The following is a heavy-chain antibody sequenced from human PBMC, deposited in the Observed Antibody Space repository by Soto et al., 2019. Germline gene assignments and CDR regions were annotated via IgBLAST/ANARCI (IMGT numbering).Heavy chain of an antibody. CDR3: AKDSPSSSSDYYGMDV. Sequence: SGGSLRLSCAASGFTFSSYAMSWVRQAPGKGLEWVSAISGSGGSTYYADSVKGRFTISRDNSKNTLYLQMNSLRAEDTAVYYWAKDSPSSSSDYYGMDVWGQGTTVTVSS. V-gene: IGHV3-23*01. J-gene: IGHJ6*02. CDR2: ISGSGGST. D-gene: IGHD6-6*01. CDR1: GFTFSSYA.